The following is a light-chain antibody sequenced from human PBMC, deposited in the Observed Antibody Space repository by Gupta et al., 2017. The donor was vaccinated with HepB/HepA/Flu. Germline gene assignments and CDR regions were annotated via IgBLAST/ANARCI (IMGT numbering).Light chain of an antibody. Sequence: QSALTQPASVSGSPGPSIPISCTGTSSDVGGYNYVSCYQQHPGKAPTLMIYDVTNRPSWVSNRFSGSKSGNTASLTISGLQAEDEADYYCSSYTSSSTSWVFGGGTKLTVL. J-gene: IGLJ3*02. CDR1: SSDVGGYNY. CDR2: DVT. V-gene: IGLV2-14*01. CDR3: SSYTSSSTSWV.